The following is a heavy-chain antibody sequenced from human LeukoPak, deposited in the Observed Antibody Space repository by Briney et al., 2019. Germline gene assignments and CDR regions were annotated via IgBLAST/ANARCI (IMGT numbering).Heavy chain of an antibody. Sequence: GGSLRLSCAASGFTFSSYSFNWVRQAPGGGLEWVSSINTRSNYMWYADSVKGRFTISRDNAQNSLYLQMNSLRVEDTAVYYCVRELSGSGNVYYFDHWGQGTLVTVSS. D-gene: IGHD6-19*01. CDR1: GFTFSSYS. J-gene: IGHJ4*02. V-gene: IGHV3-21*01. CDR2: INTRSNYM. CDR3: VRELSGSGNVYYFDH.